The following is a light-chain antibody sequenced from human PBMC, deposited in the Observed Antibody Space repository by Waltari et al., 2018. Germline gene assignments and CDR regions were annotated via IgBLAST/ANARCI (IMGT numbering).Light chain of an antibody. CDR1: QSVDDY. J-gene: IGKJ1*01. CDR3: QQRRNWPPT. V-gene: IGKV3-11*01. CDR2: DAS. Sequence: VLTQSPPTLSLSPGERHTLSCRASQSVDDYMAWYQQKPGQSPRLLIYDASNRATGIPIRFSGSGFGTDFTLTISSLEPDDFAHYYCQQRRNWPPTFGQGTKVEIK.